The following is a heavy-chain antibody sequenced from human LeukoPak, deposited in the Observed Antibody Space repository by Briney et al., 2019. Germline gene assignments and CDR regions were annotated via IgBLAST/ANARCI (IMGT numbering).Heavy chain of an antibody. CDR1: GFTFSDYY. CDR2: ISSTSSII. CDR3: ARNLPAADY. J-gene: IGHJ4*02. D-gene: IGHD2-2*01. Sequence: PGGSLRLSCAASGFTFSDYYMSWIRRAPGKGLEWVSYISSTSSIIYYADSVKGRFTISRDNAKNSLYLQMSSLRAEDTAVYYCARNLPAADYWGQGTLVTVSS. V-gene: IGHV3-11*04.